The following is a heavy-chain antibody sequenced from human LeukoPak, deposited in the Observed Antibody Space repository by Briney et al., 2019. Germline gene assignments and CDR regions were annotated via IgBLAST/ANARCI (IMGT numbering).Heavy chain of an antibody. D-gene: IGHD3-9*01. Sequence: GGSLRLSCAASGFTFSSYAMSWVRQAPGKGLEWVSAISGSGGSTYYADSVKGRFTISRDNSKNTLYLQMNSLRAEDTAVYYCAKVGDYDILTGYSYYLDYWGQGTLVTVSS. J-gene: IGHJ4*02. CDR3: AKVGDYDILTGYSYYLDY. V-gene: IGHV3-23*01. CDR2: ISGSGGST. CDR1: GFTFSSYA.